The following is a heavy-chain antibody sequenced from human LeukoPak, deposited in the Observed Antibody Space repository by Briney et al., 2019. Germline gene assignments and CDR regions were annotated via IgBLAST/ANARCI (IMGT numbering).Heavy chain of an antibody. V-gene: IGHV4-34*01. Sequence: SETLSLTCAVYGGSFSGYYWGWIRQPPGKGLEWIGEINHSGSTNYNPSLKSRVTISVDTSKKQFSLKLSSVTAADTAVYYCAKSPRGYCSSTSCYTRGRPRWFDPWGQGTLVTVSS. J-gene: IGHJ5*02. CDR3: AKSPRGYCSSTSCYTRGRPRWFDP. CDR1: GGSFSGYY. D-gene: IGHD2-2*02. CDR2: INHSGST.